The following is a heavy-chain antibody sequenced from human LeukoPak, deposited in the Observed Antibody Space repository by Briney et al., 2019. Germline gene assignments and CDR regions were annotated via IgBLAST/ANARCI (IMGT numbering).Heavy chain of an antibody. CDR1: GGSFSGYY. J-gene: IGHJ3*01. D-gene: IGHD2-2*01. Sequence: PSETLSLTCAVSGGSFSGYYWNWIRQPPGKGLEWIGEINDSGSTNYNPSLKSRVTISADTSKNQCSLKLSCVTAADTAVYYCARAPDIVVVPGARSDAFDVWGQGTMVTVSS. V-gene: IGHV4-34*01. CDR3: ARAPDIVVVPGARSDAFDV. CDR2: INDSGST.